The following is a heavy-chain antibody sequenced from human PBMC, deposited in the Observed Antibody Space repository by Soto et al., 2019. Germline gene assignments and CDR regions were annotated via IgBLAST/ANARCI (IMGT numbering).Heavy chain of an antibody. D-gene: IGHD6-19*01. CDR1: GSITNHH. Sequence: QVHLVQSGAEVKKPGASVNVSCQASGSITNHHMHWVRQAPGQGLEWMGIFNPSGLSTTYAQKFQGRVTITRDTSTSTVYMELSSLTSEDTAVYFCAKVTQRGSIAVAGPLGSWGQGTLVIVSS. V-gene: IGHV1-46*01. J-gene: IGHJ4*02. CDR2: FNPSGLST. CDR3: AKVTQRGSIAVAGPLGS.